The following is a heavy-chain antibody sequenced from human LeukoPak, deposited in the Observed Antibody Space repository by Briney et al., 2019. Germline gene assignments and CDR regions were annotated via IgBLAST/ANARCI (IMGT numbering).Heavy chain of an antibody. J-gene: IGHJ3*02. Sequence: ASVKVSCKASGHTFTDYYMHWVRQAPGPGLEWIGWINPNSGGTNYAQKFQGRVTMTSDTSISTAYIELRRLRSDDTAVYFCARGAPAACDDPFDIWGQGTMVIVSS. CDR1: GHTFTDYY. D-gene: IGHD6-25*01. V-gene: IGHV1-2*02. CDR3: ARGAPAACDDPFDI. CDR2: INPNSGGT.